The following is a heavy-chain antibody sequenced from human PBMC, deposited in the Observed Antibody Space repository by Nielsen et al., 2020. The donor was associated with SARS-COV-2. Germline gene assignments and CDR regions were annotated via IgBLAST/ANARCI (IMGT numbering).Heavy chain of an antibody. CDR3: ARAIAVSGHGRWSGMDV. D-gene: IGHD6-19*01. Sequence: ASVKVSCKASGYTFTKYYMNWVRQAPGQGLEWMGIINPSGGSTNYAQKFQGRITMTRDTSTSTVYMELSSLTSEDTAVYYCARAIAVSGHGRWSGMDVWGQGTTVTVSS. V-gene: IGHV1-46*01. CDR1: GYTFTKYY. CDR2: INPSGGST. J-gene: IGHJ6*02.